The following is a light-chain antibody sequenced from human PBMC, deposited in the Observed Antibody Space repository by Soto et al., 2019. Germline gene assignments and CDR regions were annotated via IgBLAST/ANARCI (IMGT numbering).Light chain of an antibody. J-gene: IGKJ1*01. V-gene: IGKV1-16*02. CDR3: LQYNSYPRT. CDR1: QDITNS. Sequence: DIQMTQSRSSLSTSVGDRVTITCRASQDITNSLDWFQQKPGKAPKALIYGASSLHSGVPSKFSGSGSGTDFTLTISSLQPEDFATYYCLQYNSYPRTFGQATKVDIK. CDR2: GAS.